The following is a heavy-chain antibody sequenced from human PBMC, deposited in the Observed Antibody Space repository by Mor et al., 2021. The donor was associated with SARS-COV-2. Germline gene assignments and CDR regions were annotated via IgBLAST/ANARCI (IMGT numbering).Heavy chain of an antibody. D-gene: IGHD2-15*01. CDR3: AIRYCHVGTCPTGY. Sequence: ADFVKGRFTISRDNAKNSLYLQMNSLRDEDTAVYYCAIRYCHVGTCPTGYWGQGTLVTVSS. J-gene: IGHJ4*02. V-gene: IGHV3-48*02.